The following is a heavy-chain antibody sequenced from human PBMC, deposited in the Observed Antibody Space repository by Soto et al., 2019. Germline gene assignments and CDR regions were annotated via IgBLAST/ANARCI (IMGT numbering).Heavy chain of an antibody. Sequence: GGSLRLSCAASGFTFSSYGMHWVRQAPGKGLEWVAVIWYDGSNKYYADSVKGRFTISRDNSKNTLYLQMNSLRAEDTAVYYCATILGYSGYDFDYWGQGTLVTVSS. CDR3: ATILGYSGYDFDY. J-gene: IGHJ4*02. CDR1: GFTFSSYG. V-gene: IGHV3-33*01. CDR2: IWYDGSNK. D-gene: IGHD5-12*01.